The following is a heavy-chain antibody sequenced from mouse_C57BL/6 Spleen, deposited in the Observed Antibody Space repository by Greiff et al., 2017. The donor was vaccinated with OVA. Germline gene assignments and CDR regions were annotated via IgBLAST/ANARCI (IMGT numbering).Heavy chain of an antibody. CDR3: ARRWDVHFDY. CDR2: IYPGDGDT. V-gene: IGHV1-82*01. D-gene: IGHD4-1*01. J-gene: IGHJ2*01. Sequence: VKLMESGPELVKPGASVKISCKASGYAFSSSWMNWVKQRPGKGLEWIGRIYPGDGDTNYNGKFKGKATLTADKSSSTAYMQLSSLTSEDSAVYFCARRWDVHFDYWGQGTTLTVSS. CDR1: GYAFSSSW.